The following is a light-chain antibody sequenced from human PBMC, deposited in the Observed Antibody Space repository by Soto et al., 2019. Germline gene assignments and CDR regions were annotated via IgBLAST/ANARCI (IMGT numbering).Light chain of an antibody. CDR1: QAISTW. CDR3: QQANSFPRT. CDR2: AAS. J-gene: IGKJ1*01. Sequence: DLQMTQSPSSVYASVGDRVTITCRASQAISTWLAWYQQKPGKAPKLLIYAASNLQTGVPSRFSGSGSGTDFTLTISRLQPEDFATYYCQQANSFPRTFGQGTKVEIK. V-gene: IGKV1D-12*01.